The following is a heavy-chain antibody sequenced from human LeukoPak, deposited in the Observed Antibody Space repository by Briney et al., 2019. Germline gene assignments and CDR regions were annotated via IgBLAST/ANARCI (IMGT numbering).Heavy chain of an antibody. D-gene: IGHD6-13*01. Sequence: SVKVSCKASGVTISSYAIMWVRQAPGQGLEWMGGIIPMFDTADYAQKFQGRVTFTADESTNTAYMELSSLRSEDTAVYYCARGDGGEQQLVLGYWGQGTLVTVSS. J-gene: IGHJ4*02. CDR3: ARGDGGEQQLVLGY. CDR1: GVTISSYA. V-gene: IGHV1-69*13. CDR2: IIPMFDTA.